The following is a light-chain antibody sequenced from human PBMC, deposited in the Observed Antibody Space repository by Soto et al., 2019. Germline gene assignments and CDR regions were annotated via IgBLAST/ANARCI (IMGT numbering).Light chain of an antibody. CDR1: ALPKQY. Sequence: SYELTQPPSVSVSPGQTARITCSGAALPKQYAYWYQQKPGQAPVLVIYKDSERPSGIPERFSGSSSGTTVTLTISGVQAEDEADYYCQSADSSGTHGVFXGGTKLTVL. V-gene: IGLV3-25*03. J-gene: IGLJ2*01. CDR3: QSADSSGTHGV. CDR2: KDS.